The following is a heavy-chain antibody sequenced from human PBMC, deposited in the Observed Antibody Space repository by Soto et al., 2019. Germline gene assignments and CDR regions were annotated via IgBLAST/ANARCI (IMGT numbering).Heavy chain of an antibody. CDR2: IYHSGST. J-gene: IGHJ4*02. V-gene: IGHV4-4*02. D-gene: IGHD3-22*01. Sequence: QVQLQESGPGLVKPSGTLSLTGAVSGGSISTSNWWSWVRQSPGKGLAWIGEIYHSGSTRYNPSLQSRVTITGDNSKYHVTLNISSLTAADTAVYYCARSGYYDYSGYYYYFDSWGQGTLVTVSS. CDR1: GGSISTSNW. CDR3: ARSGYYDYSGYYYYFDS.